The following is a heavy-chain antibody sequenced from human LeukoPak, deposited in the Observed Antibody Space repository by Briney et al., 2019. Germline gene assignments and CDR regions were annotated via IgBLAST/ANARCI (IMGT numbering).Heavy chain of an antibody. CDR3: ARETTGAGTATPFDY. D-gene: IGHD6-13*01. V-gene: IGHV4-4*07. CDR2: IYTSGST. J-gene: IGHJ4*02. CDR1: GGSISNLY. Sequence: SETLSLTCTVSGGSISNLYWSWIRQPAGKTLEWIGRIYTSGSTNYNPSLKSRVTMSVDTSKNQFSLKLSSVTAADTAVYFCARETTGAGTATPFDYWGQGTLVTVSS.